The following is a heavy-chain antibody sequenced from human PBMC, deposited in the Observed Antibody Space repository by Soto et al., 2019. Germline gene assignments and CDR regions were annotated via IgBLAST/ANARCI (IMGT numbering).Heavy chain of an antibody. D-gene: IGHD2-15*01. V-gene: IGHV3-33*01. CDR1: GFTFSTYG. Sequence: QVQLVESGGGVVQSGASLRVSCATSGFTFSTYGMHWVRQAPGKGLEGVALIWYDGSNKYYGDSVKGRFTISRDNSRNTLYLQMNSLRAEDTAVYYCAREVRKVVGDLYYFHFWGQGTLVTVSS. CDR3: AREVRKVVGDLYYFHF. J-gene: IGHJ4*02. CDR2: IWYDGSNK.